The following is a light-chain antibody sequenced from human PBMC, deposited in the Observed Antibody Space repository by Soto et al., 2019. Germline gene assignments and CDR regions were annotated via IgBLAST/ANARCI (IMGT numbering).Light chain of an antibody. Sequence: DIQMTQSPSSLSASVGDRFTITCRASQSISSNLNWYQQKPGKAPXXLIYDASSLESGVPSRFSGSGSGTEFTLTISSLQPDDFATYYCQQYSSYWTFGQGTKVDIK. V-gene: IGKV1-5*01. CDR1: QSISSN. CDR2: DAS. CDR3: QQYSSYWT. J-gene: IGKJ1*01.